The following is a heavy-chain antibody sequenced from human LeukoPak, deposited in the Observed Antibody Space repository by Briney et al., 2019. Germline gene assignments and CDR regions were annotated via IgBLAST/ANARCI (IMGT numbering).Heavy chain of an antibody. Sequence: PGGSLRLSCAASGFTVSSYAMSWVRQAPGKGLEWVSGLWSSGDNTYYADFVKGRFTISRDNSKNTLYLQMNSLRAEDTAVYYCAKDLGIAVAGTTFDYWGQGTLVTVSS. CDR3: AKDLGIAVAGTTFDY. V-gene: IGHV3-23*01. CDR1: GFTVSSYA. CDR2: LWSSGDNT. D-gene: IGHD6-19*01. J-gene: IGHJ4*02.